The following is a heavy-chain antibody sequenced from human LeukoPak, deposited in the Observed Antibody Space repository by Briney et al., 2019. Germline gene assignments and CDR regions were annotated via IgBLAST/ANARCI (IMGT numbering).Heavy chain of an antibody. Sequence: SETLSLTCTVSGGSISSYYWSWIRQPPGKGLEWIGYIYYSGSTNYNPSLKSRVTISVDTSKNQFSLKLSSVTAADTAVYYCARVRALGGSVLRYFDWPSLPGYYSMDVWGQGTTVTVSS. J-gene: IGHJ6*02. CDR2: IYYSGST. D-gene: IGHD3-9*01. CDR1: GGSISSYY. V-gene: IGHV4-59*01. CDR3: ARVRALGGSVLRYFDWPSLPGYYSMDV.